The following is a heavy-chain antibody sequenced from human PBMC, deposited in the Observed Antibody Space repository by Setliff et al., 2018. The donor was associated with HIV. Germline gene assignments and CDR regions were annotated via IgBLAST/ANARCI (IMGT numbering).Heavy chain of an antibody. CDR2: IRYDGSQK. V-gene: IGHV3-30*02. J-gene: IGHJ4*02. CDR1: VFTFNNYG. CDR3: ARGLGVSRVTPVGY. D-gene: IGHD3-10*01. Sequence: GGSLRLSCAASVFTFNNYGMNWVRQAPGKGLEWVAFIRYDGSQKYYVDSVKGRFTISRDNAKNSLYLQMNSLRPEDTAVYYCARGLGVSRVTPVGYWGQGTLVTVSS.